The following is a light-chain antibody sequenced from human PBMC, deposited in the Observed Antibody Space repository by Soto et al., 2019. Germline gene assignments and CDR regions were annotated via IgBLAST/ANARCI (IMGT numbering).Light chain of an antibody. CDR2: DAS. Sequence: EIVLTQSPATLSLSPGERATLSCRASQSVSSYLAWYQQKPGQAPRLLIYDASNRATGIPARFSGSGSGTDFTLTISSLEPDDVAIYYCQQRSNWPPVTFGGGTKVEIK. V-gene: IGKV3-11*01. CDR3: QQRSNWPPVT. CDR1: QSVSSY. J-gene: IGKJ4*01.